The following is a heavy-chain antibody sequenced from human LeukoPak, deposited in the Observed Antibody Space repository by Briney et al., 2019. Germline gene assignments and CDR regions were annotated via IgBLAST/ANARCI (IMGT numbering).Heavy chain of an antibody. CDR3: ARSYHYYDSSGYYAFDI. V-gene: IGHV5-51*01. Sequence: PGESLKISCKGSGYSFTSYWIGWVRQMPGKGLEWMGIIYPGDSDTRYSPPFQGQVTISADKSISTAYLQWSSLKASDTAMYYCARSYHYYDSSGYYAFDIWGQGTMVTVSS. CDR2: IYPGDSDT. D-gene: IGHD3-22*01. J-gene: IGHJ3*02. CDR1: GYSFTSYW.